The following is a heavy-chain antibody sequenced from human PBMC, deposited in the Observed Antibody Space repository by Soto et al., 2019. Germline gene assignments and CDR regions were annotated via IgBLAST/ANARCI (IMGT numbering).Heavy chain of an antibody. Sequence: QVPLVQSGAEVKKPGASVKVSCKASGYTFTSYGITWVRQAPGQGLEWMGWISAYNGNTNYAQKLQGRVTMTIDTSTSAAYMKLRSLRFDDTAVYYCARDYRDTAMVPWGQGTLVTVSS. CDR3: ARDYRDTAMVP. CDR1: GYTFTSYG. CDR2: ISAYNGNT. D-gene: IGHD5-18*01. V-gene: IGHV1-18*01. J-gene: IGHJ5*02.